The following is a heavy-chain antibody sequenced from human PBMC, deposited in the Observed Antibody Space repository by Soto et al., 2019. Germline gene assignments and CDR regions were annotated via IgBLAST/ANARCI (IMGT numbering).Heavy chain of an antibody. J-gene: IGHJ4*02. CDR1: GYTFATST. V-gene: IGHV1-18*01. D-gene: IGHD4-17*01. CDR3: AIADYGDDDY. Sequence: QLQLVQSGPEAKKPGASVKVSCKPSGYTFATSTISWLRQAPGQGPEWMGWIKAYSGNTNYAQKLQGRFTMTTDTSTSTAYMELRSLTTDDTAIYYCAIADYGDDDYWGQGTLVTVSS. CDR2: IKAYSGNT.